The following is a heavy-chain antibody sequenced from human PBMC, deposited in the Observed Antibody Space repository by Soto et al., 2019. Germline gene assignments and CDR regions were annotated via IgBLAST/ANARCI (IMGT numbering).Heavy chain of an antibody. D-gene: IGHD6-6*01. V-gene: IGHV3-23*01. CDR1: GFTFSSYA. CDR3: AKVPTRTGPSIAAPFDY. Sequence: GGSLRLSCAASGFTFSSYAMSWVRQAPGKGLEWVSAISGSGGSTYYADSVKGRFTISRDNSKNTLYLQMNSLRAEDTAVYYCAKVPTRTGPSIAAPFDYWGQGTLVTV. J-gene: IGHJ4*02. CDR2: ISGSGGST.